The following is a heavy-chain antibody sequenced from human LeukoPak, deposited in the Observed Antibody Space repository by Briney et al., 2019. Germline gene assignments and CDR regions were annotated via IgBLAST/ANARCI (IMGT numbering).Heavy chain of an antibody. D-gene: IGHD5-24*01. CDR3: AKGGRRDGYNYGGYFDY. J-gene: IGHJ4*02. CDR1: GFTFSSYG. CDR2: ISYDGSNK. V-gene: IGHV3-30*18. Sequence: PGRSLRLSCAASGFTFSSYGMHWVRQAPGKGLEWVAVISYDGSNKYYADSVKGRFTISRDNSKNTLYLQMNSLRAEDTAVYYCAKGGRRDGYNYGGYFDYWGQGTLVTVSS.